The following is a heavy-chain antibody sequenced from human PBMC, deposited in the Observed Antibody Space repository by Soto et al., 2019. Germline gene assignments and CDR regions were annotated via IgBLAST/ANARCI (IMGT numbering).Heavy chain of an antibody. CDR1: GITFSNHA. D-gene: IGHD1-26*01. V-gene: IGHV3-23*01. CDR3: AREVGATVNYYYGMDV. Sequence: PGGSLRLSCAASGITFSNHALSWVRQAPGKGLEWVSGISGSGTSTYYADSVKGRFTISRDNSKNTLSLQMNSLRAEDTAVYYCAREVGATVNYYYGMDVWGQGTTVTVSS. J-gene: IGHJ6*02. CDR2: ISGSGTST.